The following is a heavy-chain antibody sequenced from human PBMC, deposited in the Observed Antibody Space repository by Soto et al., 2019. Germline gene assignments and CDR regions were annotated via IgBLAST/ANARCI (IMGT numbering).Heavy chain of an antibody. Sequence: EVQLLESGGGLVQPGGSLRLSCAASGFTFSSYAMSWVRQAPGKGLEWVSAISGSGGSTYYADSVKGRFTISRDNTKNSLYLQMNSLRAEDTAVYYCARNIYEFWSAYRPYYFDFWGQGTLVTVSS. D-gene: IGHD3-3*01. J-gene: IGHJ4*02. CDR2: ISGSGGST. V-gene: IGHV3-23*01. CDR1: GFTFSSYA. CDR3: ARNIYEFWSAYRPYYFDF.